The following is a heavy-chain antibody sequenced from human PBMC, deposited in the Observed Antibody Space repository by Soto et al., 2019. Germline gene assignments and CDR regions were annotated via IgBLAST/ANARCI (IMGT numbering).Heavy chain of an antibody. Sequence: GGSLRLSCAASGFTFSSYAMSWVRQAPGKGLEWVSGISGSGDSTYYADSVKGRFTISRDNAKNSLYLQMNSLRAEDTAVYYCASGPSGAYDYWGQGTLVTVSS. CDR3: ASGPSGAYDY. CDR2: ISGSGDST. D-gene: IGHD2-15*01. CDR1: GFTFSSYA. J-gene: IGHJ4*02. V-gene: IGHV3-23*01.